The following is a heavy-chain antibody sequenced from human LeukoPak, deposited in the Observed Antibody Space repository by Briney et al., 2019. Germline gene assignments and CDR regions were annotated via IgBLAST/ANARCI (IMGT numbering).Heavy chain of an antibody. Sequence: GESLKISCKGSGYSFTSYWISWVRQMPGKGLEWMGRIDPSDSYINYSPSFQGHVTISADKSISTAYLQWSSLKASDTAMYYCARHCGGGSCYDYGMDVWGKGTTVTVSS. J-gene: IGHJ6*04. CDR1: GYSFTSYW. CDR3: ARHCGGGSCYDYGMDV. CDR2: IDPSDSYI. D-gene: IGHD2-15*01. V-gene: IGHV5-10-1*01.